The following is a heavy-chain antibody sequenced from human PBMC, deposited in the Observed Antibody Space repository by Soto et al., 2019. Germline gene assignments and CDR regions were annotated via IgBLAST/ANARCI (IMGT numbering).Heavy chain of an antibody. V-gene: IGHV2-70*11. Sequence: SGPTLVNPTQTLTLTCTFSGFSLSTSGMCVSWIRQPPGKALEWLARIDWDDDKYYSTSLKTRLTISKDTSKNQVVLTMTNMDPVDTATYYCARSYGSGSYKNAHDDYWGQGTLVTVSS. J-gene: IGHJ4*02. CDR1: GFSLSTSGMC. D-gene: IGHD3-10*01. CDR2: IDWDDDK. CDR3: ARSYGSGSYKNAHDDY.